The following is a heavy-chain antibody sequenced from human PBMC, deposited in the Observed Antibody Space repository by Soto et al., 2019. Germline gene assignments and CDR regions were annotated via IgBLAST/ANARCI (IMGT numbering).Heavy chain of an antibody. CDR1: GFSLSTSGVG. CDR3: AHRQGDPNYYDSSGYFDY. D-gene: IGHD3-22*01. CDR2: IYWNDDK. V-gene: IGHV2-5*01. J-gene: IGHJ4*02. Sequence: ASGPTLVNPTQTLTLTCTFSGFSLSTSGVGVGWIRQPPGKALEWLALIYWNDDKRYSPSLKSRLTITKDTSKNQVVLTMTNMDPVDTATYYCAHRQGDPNYYDSSGYFDYWGQGTLVTVSS.